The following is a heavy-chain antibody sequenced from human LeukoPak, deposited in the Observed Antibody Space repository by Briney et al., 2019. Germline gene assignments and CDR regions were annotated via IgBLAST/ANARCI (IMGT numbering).Heavy chain of an antibody. CDR1: GDSISSYF. CDR3: ARWEGYSSAFDI. V-gene: IGHV4-4*07. CDR2: IYTSGST. D-gene: IGHD1-26*01. Sequence: SETLSLTCTVSGDSISSYFWCWIRQPAGKGLEWIGRIYTSGSTNYNPSLKSRVTISVGTSKNQFSLKLSSVTAADTAVYYCARWEGYSSAFDIWGQGTMVTVSS. J-gene: IGHJ3*02.